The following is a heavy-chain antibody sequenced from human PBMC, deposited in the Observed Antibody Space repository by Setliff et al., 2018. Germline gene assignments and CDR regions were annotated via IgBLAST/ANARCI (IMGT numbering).Heavy chain of an antibody. CDR2: IYYSGST. D-gene: IGHD6-6*01. CDR3: ARVAQYSSSSFYYYYYGMDV. CDR1: GGSLSSSSYY. J-gene: IGHJ6*02. V-gene: IGHV4-39*07. Sequence: SETLSLTCTVSGGSLSSSSYYWGWIRQPPGKGLEWIGSIYYSGSTYYNPSLKSRVTISVDTSKNQFSLKLSSVTAADTAVYYCARVAQYSSSSFYYYYYGMDVWGQGTTVTVSS.